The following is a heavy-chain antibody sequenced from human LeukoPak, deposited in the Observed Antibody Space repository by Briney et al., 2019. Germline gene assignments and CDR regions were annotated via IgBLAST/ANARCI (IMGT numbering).Heavy chain of an antibody. J-gene: IGHJ4*02. CDR2: IHYSGST. D-gene: IGHD3-3*01. CDR3: ARGGGYYDFWSGYYVGVFDY. CDR1: GGSISSYY. Sequence: SETLSLTCTVSGGSISSYYWSWIRQPPGKGLEWIGYIHYSGSTNYNPSLKSRVTISVDTSRNQFSLKLSSVTAADTAVYYCARGGGYYDFWSGYYVGVFDYWGQGTLVTVSS. V-gene: IGHV4-59*01.